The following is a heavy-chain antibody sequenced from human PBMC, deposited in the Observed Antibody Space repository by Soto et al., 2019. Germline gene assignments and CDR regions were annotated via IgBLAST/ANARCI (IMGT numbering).Heavy chain of an antibody. CDR2: ITDSGGST. CDR3: ARRRGDSGSYFDW. CDR1: GFTFSTYG. J-gene: IGHJ4*02. V-gene: IGHV3-23*01. D-gene: IGHD3-10*01. Sequence: GGSLRLSCAASGFTFSTYGMAWFRQAPGKGLEWVSSITDSGGSTYTAASVKGRFTVSRDNAKNTLSLQMSSLRVEDTALYYCARRRGDSGSYFDWWGQGALVNVSS.